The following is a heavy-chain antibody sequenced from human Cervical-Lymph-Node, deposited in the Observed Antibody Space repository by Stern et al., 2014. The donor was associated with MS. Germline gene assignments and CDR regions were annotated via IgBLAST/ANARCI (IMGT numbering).Heavy chain of an antibody. D-gene: IGHD3-3*01. CDR1: GASISSYY. CDR2: IYYSGST. J-gene: IGHJ6*02. CDR3: ARLHDFWSGYYEAREYYYYYGMDV. V-gene: IGHV4-59*08. Sequence: QVQMQESGPGPVKPSETLSLTCTVSGASISSYYWSWIRQPPGKGLEWIGYIYYSGSTNYNPSLKSGSTISKAPPKNQFPLKRRSVTAADTAVYYCARLHDFWSGYYEAREYYYYYGMDVWGQGTTVTVSS.